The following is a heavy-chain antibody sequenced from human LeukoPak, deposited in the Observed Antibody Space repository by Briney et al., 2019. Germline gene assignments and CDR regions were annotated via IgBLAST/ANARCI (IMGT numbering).Heavy chain of an antibody. J-gene: IGHJ4*02. CDR2: ISSSNTYI. V-gene: IGHV3-21*01. Sequence: PGGSLRLSCAASGFTFSSYTMNWVRQAPGKGLEWVSSISSSNTYIYYADSVKGRFTISRDNSKNTLYLQMNSLRAEDTAVYYCARDRGYSYGLFDYWGQGTLVTVSS. CDR3: ARDRGYSYGLFDY. D-gene: IGHD5-18*01. CDR1: GFTFSSYT.